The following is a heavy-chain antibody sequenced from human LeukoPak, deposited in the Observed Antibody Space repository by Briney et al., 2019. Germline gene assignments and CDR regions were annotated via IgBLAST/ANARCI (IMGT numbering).Heavy chain of an antibody. Sequence: PSETLSLTCTVSGGSVSSGSYYRSWIRQPPGKGLEWIGYIYYSGSTNYNPSLKSRVTISVDTSKNQFSLKLSSVTAADTAVYYCARSTMVRGVITYYFDYWGQGTLVTVSS. D-gene: IGHD3-10*01. CDR1: GGSVSSGSYY. J-gene: IGHJ4*02. V-gene: IGHV4-61*01. CDR2: IYYSGST. CDR3: ARSTMVRGVITYYFDY.